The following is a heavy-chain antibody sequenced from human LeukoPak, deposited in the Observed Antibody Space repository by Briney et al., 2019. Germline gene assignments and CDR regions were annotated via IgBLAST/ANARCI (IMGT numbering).Heavy chain of an antibody. D-gene: IGHD3-10*01. CDR3: ARGRGEGTKMTRCRGLWFGEFFDY. CDR1: GYSFTSFG. Sequence: ASVKVSCKTSGYSFTSFGINWVRQATGQGLEWMGWMNPNSGNTGYAQKFQGRVTITRNTSISTAYMELSSLRSEDTAVYYCARGRGEGTKMTRCRGLWFGEFFDYWGQGTLVTVSS. J-gene: IGHJ4*02. CDR2: MNPNSGNT. V-gene: IGHV1-8*03.